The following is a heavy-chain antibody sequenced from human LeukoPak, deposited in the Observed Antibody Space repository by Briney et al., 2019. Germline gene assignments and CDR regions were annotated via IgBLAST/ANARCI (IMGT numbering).Heavy chain of an antibody. V-gene: IGHV4-59*08. CDR3: ARHGAAAGNYYYYGMDV. D-gene: IGHD6-13*01. CDR2: IYYSGST. CDR1: GGSIGSYY. J-gene: IGHJ6*02. Sequence: SETLSLTCTVSGGSIGSYYWSWIRQPPGKGLERIGYIYYSGSTNYNPSLKSRVTISVDTSKNQFSLKLSSVTAADTAVYYCARHGAAAGNYYYYGMDVWGQGTTVTVSS.